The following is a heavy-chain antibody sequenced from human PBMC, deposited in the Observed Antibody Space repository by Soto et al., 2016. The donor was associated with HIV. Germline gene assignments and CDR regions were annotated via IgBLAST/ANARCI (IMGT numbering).Heavy chain of an antibody. CDR3: ARGGTMIRGILITDIDY. D-gene: IGHD3-10*01. J-gene: IGHJ4*02. Sequence: QVQLVQSGTEVKKPGVSVKVSCKASGYTFTDYHMHWVRQAPGQGLEWMGWINSKSGGTNYAQKYLGRVTMTRDTSISTIYMETKWLRSDDTAVYYCARGGTMIRGILITDIDYWGQGTLVTVSS. CDR1: GYTFTDYH. V-gene: IGHV1-2*02. CDR2: INSKSGGT.